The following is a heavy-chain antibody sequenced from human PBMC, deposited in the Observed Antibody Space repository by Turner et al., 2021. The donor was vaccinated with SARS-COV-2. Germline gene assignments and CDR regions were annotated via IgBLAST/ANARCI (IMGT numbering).Heavy chain of an antibody. D-gene: IGHD5-12*01. V-gene: IGHV4-59*01. CDR3: ARTDGYNYDY. CDR1: GGSISSYY. CDR2: IYDSGST. J-gene: IGHJ4*02. Sequence: QVQLQESGPGLVKPSETLSLTCTVSGGSISSYYWSWIRQPPGKGLEWIGYIYDSGSTNYNPSLKSRVTISIDTSKNQFSLKLSSVTAADTAVYYCARTDGYNYDYWGQGTLVTVSS.